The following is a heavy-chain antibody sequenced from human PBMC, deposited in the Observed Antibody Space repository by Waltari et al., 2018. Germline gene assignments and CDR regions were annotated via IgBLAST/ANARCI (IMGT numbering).Heavy chain of an antibody. Sequence: EVQLVESGGGLVQPGGSMRLSCAASGFTFSSSAISWVRQSPCQRLQWVSAISGSGGSTYSADSLKGRFTISSDNSKNKLYLQMNSLRAEDTAVYLCAKGGDYDFWSGYYTPHYYGMDVWGQGTTVTVSS. V-gene: IGHV3-23*04. CDR3: AKGGDYDFWSGYYTPHYYGMDV. CDR2: ISGSGGST. CDR1: GFTFSSSA. D-gene: IGHD3-3*01. J-gene: IGHJ6*02.